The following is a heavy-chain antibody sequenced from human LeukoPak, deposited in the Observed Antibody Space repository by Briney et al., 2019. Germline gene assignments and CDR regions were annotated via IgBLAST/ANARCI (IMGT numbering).Heavy chain of an antibody. Sequence: GGSLRLSCTASGFTFSSYTMNWVRQAPGKGLEWVSTISTDVTSSADSVKGRFTISRDNSKDTLYLQMNSLRAEDTAVYYCAKNYRYFDYWGQGTLVTVSS. CDR3: AKNYRYFDY. CDR1: GFTFSSYT. CDR2: ISTDVT. V-gene: IGHV3-23*01. D-gene: IGHD1-7*01. J-gene: IGHJ4*02.